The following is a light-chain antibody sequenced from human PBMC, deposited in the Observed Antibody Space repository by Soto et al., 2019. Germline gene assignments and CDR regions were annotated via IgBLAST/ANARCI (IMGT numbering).Light chain of an antibody. V-gene: IGKV3-20*01. J-gene: IGKJ4*01. CDR2: GAS. CDR3: QQYGSSPLT. Sequence: EIVLTQSPGTLSLSTGERATLSCRASQSVSSSFLAWDQQKPGQAPRLLIYGASSRATGIPDRFSGSGSGTAFTLSISRLEPEDVAVYYCQQYGSSPLTFGGGTKVEIK. CDR1: QSVSSSF.